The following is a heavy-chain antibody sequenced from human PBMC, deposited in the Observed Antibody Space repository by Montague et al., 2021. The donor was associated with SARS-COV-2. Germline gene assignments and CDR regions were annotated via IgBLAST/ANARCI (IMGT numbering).Heavy chain of an antibody. J-gene: IGHJ3*01. CDR1: GGSITNNIDY. CDR3: ARLKRYFDSSGSPSAFDF. D-gene: IGHD3-22*01. Sequence: SETLSLTCTVSGGSITNNIDYWAWIRQPPGKGLEWIGSIYYIGNTYCNPSLKSRVTISVVTSKNYFTLKLSSVTAAETAVYYCARLKRYFDSSGSPSAFDFWGQGTKVTVSS. V-gene: IGHV4-39*02. CDR2: IYYIGNT.